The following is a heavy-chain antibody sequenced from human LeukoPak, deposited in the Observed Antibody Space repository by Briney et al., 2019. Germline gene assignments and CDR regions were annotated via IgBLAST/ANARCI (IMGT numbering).Heavy chain of an antibody. J-gene: IGHJ4*02. CDR1: GFTFSSYG. V-gene: IGHV3-30*02. CDR2: IRYDGSNK. D-gene: IGHD5-24*01. CDR3: ANDPQMATAN. Sequence: GGSLRLSCAASGFTFSSYGMHWVRQAPGKGLEWVAFIRYDGSNKYYADSVKGRFTISRDNAKNSLYLQMNSLRAEDTAVYYCANDPQMATANWGQGTLVTVSS.